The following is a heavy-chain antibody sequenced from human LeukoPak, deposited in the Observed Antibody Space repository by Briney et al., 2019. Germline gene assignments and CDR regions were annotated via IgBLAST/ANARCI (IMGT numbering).Heavy chain of an antibody. D-gene: IGHD3-10*01. CDR2: ITYDGDTT. J-gene: IGHJ4*02. V-gene: IGHV3-30*18. CDR3: VKEQGSGSYRTADY. CDR1: GFTFSSCG. Sequence: GGSLGLSCAASGFTFSSCGMHWVRQAPGKGLEWVAVITYDGDTTYFEDSVKGRFTISRDTSKSTLYLQMNSLGAEDTAVYYCVKEQGSGSYRTADYWGQGTLVTVSS.